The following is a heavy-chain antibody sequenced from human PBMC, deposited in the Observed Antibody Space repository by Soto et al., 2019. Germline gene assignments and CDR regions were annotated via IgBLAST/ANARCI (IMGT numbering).Heavy chain of an antibody. CDR2: ISGSDGSST. D-gene: IGHD6-13*01. V-gene: IGHV3-74*01. Sequence: GGSLRLSCAASGFTFSSYAMTWVRQAPGKGLDWVSTISGSDGSSTSYADSVKGRFTISRDNAKNTLYLQMNSLRAEDTAVYYCARGPFYGSSWGQGTLVTVSS. CDR1: GFTFSSYA. J-gene: IGHJ4*02. CDR3: ARGPFYGSS.